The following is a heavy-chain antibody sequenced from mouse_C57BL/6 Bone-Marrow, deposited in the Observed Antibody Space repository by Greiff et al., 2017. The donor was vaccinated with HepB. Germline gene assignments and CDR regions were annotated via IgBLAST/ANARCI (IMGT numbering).Heavy chain of an antibody. J-gene: IGHJ4*01. CDR2: IYPRSGNT. Sequence: QVQLQQSGAELARPGASVKLSCKASGYTFTSYGISWVKQRTGQGLEWIGEIYPRSGNTYYNEKFKGKATRTADKSSSTAYMELRSLTSEDSAVYFCARRITTVVEDYAMDYWGQGTSVTVSS. V-gene: IGHV1-81*01. CDR3: ARRITTVVEDYAMDY. D-gene: IGHD1-1*01. CDR1: GYTFTSYG.